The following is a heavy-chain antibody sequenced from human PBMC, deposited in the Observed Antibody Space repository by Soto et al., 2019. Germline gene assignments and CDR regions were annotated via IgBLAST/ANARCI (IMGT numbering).Heavy chain of an antibody. CDR2: IWYDGSNK. V-gene: IGHV3-33*01. D-gene: IGHD4-17*01. CDR1: GFTFSSYG. Sequence: QVQLVESGGGVVQPGRSLRLSCAASGFTFSSYGMHWVRQAPGKGLEWVAVIWYDGSNKYYADSVKGRFTISRDNSKNXLYLQMNSLRAEDTAVYYCARRKDYGDYYYYGMDVWGQGTTVTVSS. J-gene: IGHJ6*02. CDR3: ARRKDYGDYYYYGMDV.